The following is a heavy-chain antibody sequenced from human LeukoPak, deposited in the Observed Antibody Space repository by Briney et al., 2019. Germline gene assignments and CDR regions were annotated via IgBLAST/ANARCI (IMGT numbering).Heavy chain of an antibody. D-gene: IGHD5-24*01. CDR3: AREKTGSDGYNHGFDY. Sequence: GGSLRLSCAASGFIVSSSYMTWVRQAPGKGLEWVSVIYSGGTTKSADSVKGRFTISRDNSKNTLYLQMTSPRVEDTAIYYCAREKTGSDGYNHGFDYWGQGTLVTVSS. CDR2: IYSGGTT. J-gene: IGHJ4*02. CDR1: GFIVSSSY. V-gene: IGHV3-53*01.